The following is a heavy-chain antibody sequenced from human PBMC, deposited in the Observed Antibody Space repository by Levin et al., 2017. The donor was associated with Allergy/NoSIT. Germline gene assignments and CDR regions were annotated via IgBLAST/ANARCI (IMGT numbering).Heavy chain of an antibody. CDR3: ASGASQLSYYYYGMDV. Sequence: ASVKVSCKASGYTFTSYDINWVRQATGQGLEWMGWMNPNSGNTGYAQNFQGRVTMTRNTSISTAYMELSSLRSEDTAVYYCASGASQLSYYYYGMDVWGQGTTVTVSS. D-gene: IGHD2/OR15-2a*01. V-gene: IGHV1-8*01. CDR1: GYTFTSYD. J-gene: IGHJ6*02. CDR2: MNPNSGNT.